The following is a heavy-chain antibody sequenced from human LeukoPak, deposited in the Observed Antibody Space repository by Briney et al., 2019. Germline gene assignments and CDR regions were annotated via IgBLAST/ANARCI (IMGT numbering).Heavy chain of an antibody. CDR1: GDTFSGYY. CDR2: INANSLDT. CDR3: ARDSIPLLRGFDF. V-gene: IGHV1-2*06. D-gene: IGHD3-10*01. J-gene: IGHJ4*02. Sequence: SVKASCTSSGDTFSGYYLHWVRQSPGPGLEWWGRINANSLDTNSAQTIQGSVSLAKDTAITSAHIELSRLRSGETAVYYSARDSIPLLRGFDFWGQGPLVPVSS.